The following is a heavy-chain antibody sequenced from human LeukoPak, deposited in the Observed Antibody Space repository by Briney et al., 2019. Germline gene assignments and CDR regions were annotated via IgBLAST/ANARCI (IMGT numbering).Heavy chain of an antibody. Sequence: GGSLRLSCAASGFTFSSYSVNWVRQTPGKGLEWVSSISSSSSYIYYVDSVKGRFTISRDNAKNSLYLQMNSLRAEDTAVYYCARDLDKAYCGGDCYSKNYYYYGMDVWGQGATVTVSS. CDR1: GFTFSSYS. CDR3: ARDLDKAYCGGDCYSKNYYYYGMDV. D-gene: IGHD2-21*02. CDR2: ISSSSSYI. J-gene: IGHJ6*02. V-gene: IGHV3-21*01.